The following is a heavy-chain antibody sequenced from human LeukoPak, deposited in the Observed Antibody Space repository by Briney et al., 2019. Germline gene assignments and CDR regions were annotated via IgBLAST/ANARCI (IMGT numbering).Heavy chain of an antibody. J-gene: IGHJ6*02. CDR1: GFTFSSYG. V-gene: IGHV3-33*01. CDR3: ARDYHFSIAVAGYYGMDV. Sequence: GGSLRLSCAASGFTFSSYGMHWVRQAPGKGLEWVAVIWYDGSNKYYADSVKGRFTISRDNSKNTLYLQMNSLRAEDTAVYYCARDYHFSIAVAGYYGMDVWGQGTTVTVSS. CDR2: IWYDGSNK. D-gene: IGHD6-19*01.